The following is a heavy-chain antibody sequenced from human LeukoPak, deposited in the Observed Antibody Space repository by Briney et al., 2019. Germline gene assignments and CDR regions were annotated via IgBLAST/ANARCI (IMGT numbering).Heavy chain of an antibody. Sequence: SVTVSCKASGGTFSSYAISWVRQAPGQGLEWMGGIIPIFGTANYARKFQGRVTITADESTSTAYMELSSLRSEDTAVYYCASNDCSSTSCYHYYYYGMDVWGKGTTVTVSS. V-gene: IGHV1-69*13. D-gene: IGHD2-2*01. CDR1: GGTFSSYA. CDR3: ASNDCSSTSCYHYYYYGMDV. J-gene: IGHJ6*04. CDR2: IIPIFGTA.